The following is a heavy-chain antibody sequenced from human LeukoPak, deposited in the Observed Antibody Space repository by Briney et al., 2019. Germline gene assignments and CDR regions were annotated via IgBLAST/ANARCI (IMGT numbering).Heavy chain of an antibody. CDR1: GFTFGDTR. Sequence: GGSLRLSCAASGFTFGDTRMNWVRQVPGQGLEWVANIKQDGSEEFYVASVKGRFTISRDNGKSSLYLQMNSLRAEDTALYYCATSYDMGWLIGYWGQGTLVTVSS. V-gene: IGHV3-7*03. CDR2: IKQDGSEE. CDR3: ATSYDMGWLIGY. J-gene: IGHJ4*02. D-gene: IGHD3/OR15-3a*01.